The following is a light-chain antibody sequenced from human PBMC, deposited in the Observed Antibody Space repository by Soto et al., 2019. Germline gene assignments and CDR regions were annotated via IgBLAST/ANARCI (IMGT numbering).Light chain of an antibody. Sequence: QSALTQHRSVSGSPGQSVTISCTGSSSDVGAYNYVSWYQHNTGKAPKLLIYDVNKRPSGVPDRFSGSKFGNTASLTISGLQADDEATFYCCSYAGSYDYVFGTGTKLTVL. CDR1: SSDVGAYNY. J-gene: IGLJ1*01. CDR3: CSYAGSYDYV. CDR2: DVN. V-gene: IGLV2-11*01.